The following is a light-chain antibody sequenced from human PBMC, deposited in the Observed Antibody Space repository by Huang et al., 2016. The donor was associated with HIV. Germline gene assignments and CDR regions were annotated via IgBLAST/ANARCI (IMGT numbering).Light chain of an antibody. V-gene: IGKV1-39*01. J-gene: IGKJ5*01. CDR1: QSISHY. Sequence: DIQMTQSPSSLSASVGDTITITCRASQSISHYLNWYQQKPGKAPKFLIFAASSLQKGVPFRFSGSVSETDFTLTISSLQPEDSATYYCQQSYLTPITFGQGTRLEIK. CDR3: QQSYLTPIT. CDR2: AAS.